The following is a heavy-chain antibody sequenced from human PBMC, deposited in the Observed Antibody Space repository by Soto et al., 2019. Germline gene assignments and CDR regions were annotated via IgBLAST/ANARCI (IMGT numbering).Heavy chain of an antibody. CDR2: ISGSGGDT. V-gene: IGHV3-23*01. J-gene: IGHJ4*02. Sequence: GGSLRLSCAASGFTFTNYAMTWVRQAPGKGLEWVSTISGSGGDTYYADSIKGRFTISRDNSKNTLYLQMNSLRAVDTAVYYCAKRYCNTTSCVREIAYWGQGTLVTVSS. CDR1: GFTFTNYA. D-gene: IGHD2-2*01. CDR3: AKRYCNTTSCVREIAY.